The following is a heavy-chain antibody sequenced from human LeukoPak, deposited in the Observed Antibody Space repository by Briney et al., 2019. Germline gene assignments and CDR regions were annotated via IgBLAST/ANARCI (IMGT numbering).Heavy chain of an antibody. CDR3: AKDLAYCGGDCYSSFDY. V-gene: IGHV3-7*03. CDR2: IKQDGSEK. Sequence: PGGSLRLSCAASGFTFSSYWMSWVRQAPGKGLEWVANIKQDGSEKYYVDSVKGRFTISRDNAKNSLYLQMNSLRAEDAAVYYCAKDLAYCGGDCYSSFDYWGQGTLVTVSS. J-gene: IGHJ4*02. D-gene: IGHD2-21*02. CDR1: GFTFSSYW.